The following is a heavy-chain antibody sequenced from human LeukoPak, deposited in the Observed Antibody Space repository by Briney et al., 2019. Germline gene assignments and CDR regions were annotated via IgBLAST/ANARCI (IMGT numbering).Heavy chain of an antibody. CDR3: ARGVVPASHFDY. CDR2: IYTSGGT. V-gene: IGHV4-4*07. Sequence: PSETLSLTCPVSGGSISNYYWTWIRQPAGKGLEWIGRIYTSGGTNYNPSFKSRVTMSVDTSKNQFSLKLSSVTAADTAVYYCARGVVPASHFDYWGQGTLVTVSS. D-gene: IGHD2-2*01. CDR1: GGSISNYY. J-gene: IGHJ4*02.